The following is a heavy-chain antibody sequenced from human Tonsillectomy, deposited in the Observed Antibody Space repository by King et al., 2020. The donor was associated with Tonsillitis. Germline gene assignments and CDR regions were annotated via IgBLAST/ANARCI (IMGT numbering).Heavy chain of an antibody. CDR2: INSDGSST. V-gene: IGHV3-74*01. D-gene: IGHD1-26*01. Sequence: VQLVESGGGLVQPGGSLRLSCAASGFTFSSYWMHWVRQAPGKGLVWVSRINSDGSSTSYADSVKGRFTISRDNAKNTLYLQMNSLRAEDTAVYYCASFAVAAKTTDHLDYWGQGTLVTVSS. CDR3: ASFAVAAKTTDHLDY. J-gene: IGHJ4*02. CDR1: GFTFSSYW.